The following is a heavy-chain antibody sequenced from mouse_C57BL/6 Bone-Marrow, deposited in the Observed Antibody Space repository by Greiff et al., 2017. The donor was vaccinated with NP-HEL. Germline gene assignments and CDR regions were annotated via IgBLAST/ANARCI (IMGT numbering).Heavy chain of an antibody. Sequence: QVQLQQPGAELVRPGASVTLSCKASGYTFTDYEMHWVKQTPVHGLEWIGAIDPETGGTASNQKFKGKAILTADKSSSTAYMELRSLTSEDSAVYYCTSRGNYLYYFDYWGQGTTLTVSS. CDR1: GYTFTDYE. V-gene: IGHV1-15*01. CDR3: TSRGNYLYYFDY. D-gene: IGHD2-1*01. CDR2: IDPETGGT. J-gene: IGHJ2*01.